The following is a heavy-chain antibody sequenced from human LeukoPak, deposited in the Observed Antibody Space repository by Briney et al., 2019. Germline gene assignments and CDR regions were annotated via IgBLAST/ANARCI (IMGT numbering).Heavy chain of an antibody. J-gene: IGHJ4*02. Sequence: SETLSLTCAVYGGSFSGYYWSWIRQPPGKGLEWIGEINHSGSTNYNPSLKSRVTISVDTSKNQFSLKPSSVTAADTAVYYCARTTVVAKYFDYWGQGTLVTVSS. CDR2: INHSGST. V-gene: IGHV4-34*01. CDR3: ARTTVVAKYFDY. CDR1: GGSFSGYY. D-gene: IGHD4-23*01.